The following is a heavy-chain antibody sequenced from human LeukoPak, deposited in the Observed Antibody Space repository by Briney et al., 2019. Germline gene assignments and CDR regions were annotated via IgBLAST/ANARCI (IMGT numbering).Heavy chain of an antibody. CDR2: IIPIFGTA. D-gene: IGHD5-24*01. CDR3: ASSGRPGYSLIEYYFDH. V-gene: IGHV1-69*05. J-gene: IGHJ4*02. Sequence: SVKVSCKASGGTFSSYAISWVRQAPGQGLEWVGGIIPIFGTANYAQKFQGRVTITTDESTSTAYMELSSLRSEDTAVYYCASSGRPGYSLIEYYFDHWGQGTLVTVSS. CDR1: GGTFSSYA.